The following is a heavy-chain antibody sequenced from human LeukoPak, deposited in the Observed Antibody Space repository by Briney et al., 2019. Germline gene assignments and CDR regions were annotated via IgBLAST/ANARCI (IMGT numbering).Heavy chain of an antibody. V-gene: IGHV4-4*07. J-gene: IGHJ6*02. CDR2: IYTSGST. Sequence: PSETLSLTCTVSGGSISSYYWSWIRQPAGKGLEWIGRIYTSGSTNYNPSLKSRVTMSVDTSKNQFSLKLSSVTAADTAVYYCARVRERDHYYYYYGMDVWGQGTTVTVSS. CDR3: ARVRERDHYYYYYGMDV. CDR1: GGSISSYY. D-gene: IGHD1-1*01.